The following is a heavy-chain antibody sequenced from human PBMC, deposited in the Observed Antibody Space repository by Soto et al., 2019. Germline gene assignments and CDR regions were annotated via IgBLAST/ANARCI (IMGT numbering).Heavy chain of an antibody. CDR3: VRSGDYRSGSYWYFFDY. D-gene: IGHD3-10*01. CDR1: GFTFSSYG. V-gene: IGHV3-30*03. Sequence: GGSLRLSCAASGFTFSSYGMHWVRQAPGKGLEWVAAISYDGSNKYYADSVKGRFTISRDNAKNSLFLQLNSLRAEDTALYYCVRSGDYRSGSYWYFFDYWGQGALVTVSS. CDR2: ISYDGSNK. J-gene: IGHJ4*02.